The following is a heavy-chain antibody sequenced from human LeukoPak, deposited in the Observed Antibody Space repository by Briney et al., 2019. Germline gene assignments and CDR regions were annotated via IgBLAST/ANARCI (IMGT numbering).Heavy chain of an antibody. V-gene: IGHV4-34*01. CDR1: GGSFSGYY. CDR3: ARGRDPPYYFDY. J-gene: IGHJ4*02. Sequence: SETLSLTCAVYGGSFSGYYWGWIRQPPGKGLEWIGEINHSGSTNYNPSLKSRVTISVDTSKNQFSLKLSSVTAADTAVYYCARGRDPPYYFDYWGQGTLVTVSS. CDR2: INHSGST.